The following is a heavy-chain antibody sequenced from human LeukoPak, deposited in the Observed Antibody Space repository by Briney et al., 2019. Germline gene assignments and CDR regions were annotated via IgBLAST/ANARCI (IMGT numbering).Heavy chain of an antibody. V-gene: IGHV5-51*01. CDR2: IYPADSKT. D-gene: IGHD6-19*01. CDR3: ARGGQAMPGQRFDS. Sequence: KSGESLKISCKSSGYRFTNYWIAWVRQMPGKGLEWMGIIYPADSKTRYSPSFQGLVTISADKSINTAYLQWSRLGTSDTAVYFCARGGQAMPGQRFDSWGQGTLLTVSS. J-gene: IGHJ4*02. CDR1: GYRFTNYW.